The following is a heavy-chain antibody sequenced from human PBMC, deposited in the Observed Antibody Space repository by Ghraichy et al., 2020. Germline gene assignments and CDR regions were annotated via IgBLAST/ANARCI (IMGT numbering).Heavy chain of an antibody. CDR3: AKASSGSLLEWFDP. J-gene: IGHJ5*02. D-gene: IGHD6-25*01. V-gene: IGHV3-23*01. CDR1: GFPFSSYA. CDR2: ISGSGGNT. Sequence: GESLNISCAASGFPFSSYAMSWVRQAPGKGLEWVSGISGSGGNTYYEDSVKGRFTISRDNSKNTLYLQMQSLRAEDTAAYYCAKASSGSLLEWFDPWGQGTLVIVSS.